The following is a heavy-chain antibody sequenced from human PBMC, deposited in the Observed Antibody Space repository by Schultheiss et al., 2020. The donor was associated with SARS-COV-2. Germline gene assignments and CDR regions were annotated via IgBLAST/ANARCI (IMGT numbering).Heavy chain of an antibody. V-gene: IGHV3-23*01. Sequence: GGSLRLSCAASGFTFSDYYMSWIRQAPGKGLEWVSAISGSGGSTYYADSVKGRFTISRDNSKNTLYLQMNSLRAEDTAVYYCAKDVAARRRDNWFDPWGQGTLVTVSS. J-gene: IGHJ5*02. D-gene: IGHD6-6*01. CDR1: GFTFSDYY. CDR3: AKDVAARRRDNWFDP. CDR2: ISGSGGST.